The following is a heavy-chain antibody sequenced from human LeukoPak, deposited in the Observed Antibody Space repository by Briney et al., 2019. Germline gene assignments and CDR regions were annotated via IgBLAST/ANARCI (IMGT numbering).Heavy chain of an antibody. CDR2: ISGSGGSA. J-gene: IGHJ4*02. CDR1: GFTFSNDA. V-gene: IGHV3-23*01. D-gene: IGHD5-18*01. CDR3: ARGGVQLWLKPDY. Sequence: GALRLSCAASGFTFSNDAMSWVRQAPGKGLEWVSAISGSGGSAYYADSVKGQFTISRDNSKNTLYLQMNSLRAEDTAVYYCARGGVQLWLKPDYWGQGTLVTVSS.